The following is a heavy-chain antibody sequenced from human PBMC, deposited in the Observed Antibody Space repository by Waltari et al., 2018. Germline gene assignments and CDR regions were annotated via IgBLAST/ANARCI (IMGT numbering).Heavy chain of an antibody. CDR3: AKARGYYDSSSADA. J-gene: IGHJ5*02. CDR2: VGFDGRNN. D-gene: IGHD3-22*01. Sequence: QVHLVESGGGVVQPGGSLRLSCAASGFGFSVDGMHWVRQAPGKGLEWVAFVGFDGRNNYYAASVEGRFTLSRDNSKHTLYLQMNSLRDDDTAVYYCAKARGYYDSSSADAWGQGTLLTVSS. V-gene: IGHV3-30*02. CDR1: GFGFSVDG.